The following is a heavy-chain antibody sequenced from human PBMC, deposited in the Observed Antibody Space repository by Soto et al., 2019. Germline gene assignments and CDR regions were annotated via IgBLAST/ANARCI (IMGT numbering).Heavy chain of an antibody. J-gene: IGHJ4*02. Sequence: ASVKVSCKASGYTFTSYGISWVRQAPGQGLEWMGWISAYNGNTNYAQKLQGRVTMTTDTSTSTAYMELRSLRSDDTAVYYCARGTGDGYNHWYFDYWGQGTLVTVSS. CDR3: ARGTGDGYNHWYFDY. D-gene: IGHD5-12*01. CDR2: ISAYNGNT. CDR1: GYTFTSYG. V-gene: IGHV1-18*01.